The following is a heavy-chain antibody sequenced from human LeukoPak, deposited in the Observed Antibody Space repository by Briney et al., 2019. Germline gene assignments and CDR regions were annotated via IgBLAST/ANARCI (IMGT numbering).Heavy chain of an antibody. CDR1: GGSISSSSYY. CDR3: ARLRSSGWYKHGAFDI. CDR2: IYYSGST. D-gene: IGHD6-19*01. V-gene: IGHV4-39*01. J-gene: IGHJ3*02. Sequence: PSETLSLTCTVSGGSISSSSYYWGWIRQPPGKGLEWIGSIYYSGSTYYNPSLESRVTISVDTSKNQFSLKLSSVTAADTAVYYCARLRSSGWYKHGAFDIWGQGTMVTVSS.